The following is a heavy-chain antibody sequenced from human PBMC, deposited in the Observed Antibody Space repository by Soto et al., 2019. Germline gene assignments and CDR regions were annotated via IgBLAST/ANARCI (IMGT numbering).Heavy chain of an antibody. V-gene: IGHV3-21*01. CDR1: GFTFSSYS. CDR2: ISSSSSYI. Sequence: PGGSLRLSCAASGFTFSSYSMNWVRQAPGKGLEWVSSISSSSSYIYYADSVKGRFTISRDNAKNSLYLQMNSLRAEDTAVYYCARDTSWPGPNDYWGQGTLVTVSS. CDR3: ARDTSWPGPNDY. J-gene: IGHJ4*02.